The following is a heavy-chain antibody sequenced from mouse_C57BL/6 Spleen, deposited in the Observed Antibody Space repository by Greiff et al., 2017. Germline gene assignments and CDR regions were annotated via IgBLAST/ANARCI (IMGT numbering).Heavy chain of an antibody. V-gene: IGHV1-82*01. CDR3: ARWGDYFDY. CDR2: IYPGDGDT. CDR1: GYAFSSSW. J-gene: IGHJ2*01. Sequence: VQLQQSGPELVKPGASVKISCKASGYAFSSSWMNWVKQRPGEGLEWIGRIYPGDGDTNYNGKFKGKATLTADKSSSTAYMQLSSLTSEDSAVYFCARWGDYFDYWGQGTTLTVSS.